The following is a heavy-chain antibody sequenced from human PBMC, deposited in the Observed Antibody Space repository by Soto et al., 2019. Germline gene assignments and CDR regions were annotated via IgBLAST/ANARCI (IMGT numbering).Heavy chain of an antibody. D-gene: IGHD3-22*01. CDR1: GFPFRSYG. Sequence: PGGSLRLSCAASGFPFRSYGMQWVRQAPGKGLEWVAFISYDGNNQYYADSVKGRFAISRDNFKNTLYLQMNSLRAEDTAVYYCVKDLHVFFDTSDYLPRDSWGQGTLVTVSS. CDR2: ISYDGNNQ. J-gene: IGHJ4*02. V-gene: IGHV3-30*18. CDR3: VKDLHVFFDTSDYLPRDS.